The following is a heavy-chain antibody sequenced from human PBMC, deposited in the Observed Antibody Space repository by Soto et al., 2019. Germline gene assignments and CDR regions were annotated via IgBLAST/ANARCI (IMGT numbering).Heavy chain of an antibody. CDR2: FDPEDGET. CDR1: GYTLTELS. J-gene: IGHJ6*02. Sequence: QVQLVQSGAEVKKPGASVKVSCKVSGYTLTELSMHWVRQAPGKGLEWMGGFDPEDGETIYAQKFQGRVTMTEDTSTDTAYMELSSLRSEDTAVYYCATSRGPLKYIVGATDRFHYYYGMDVWGQGTTVTGSS. V-gene: IGHV1-24*01. D-gene: IGHD1-26*01. CDR3: ATSRGPLKYIVGATDRFHYYYGMDV.